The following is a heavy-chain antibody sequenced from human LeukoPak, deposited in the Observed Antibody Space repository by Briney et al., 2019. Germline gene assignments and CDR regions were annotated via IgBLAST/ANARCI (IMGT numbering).Heavy chain of an antibody. V-gene: IGHV3-21*01. J-gene: IGHJ4*02. CDR2: VSSSGAYI. CDR1: GFTFSSYE. CDR3: ARGVGNYRYCFDS. D-gene: IGHD3-22*01. Sequence: GGSLRLSCAASGFTFSSYEMNWIRQAPGKGLEWVASVSSSGAYIYYADLVEGRFTISRDNAKNSLSLQMNSLRAEDTAVYYCARGVGNYRYCFDSWGQGTLVTVSS.